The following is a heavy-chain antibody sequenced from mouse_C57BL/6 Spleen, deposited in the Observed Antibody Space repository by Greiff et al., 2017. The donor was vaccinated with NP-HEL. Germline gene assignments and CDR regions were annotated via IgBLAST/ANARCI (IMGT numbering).Heavy chain of an antibody. CDR3: ASTTGGTAWFAY. Sequence: VQLQQSGPELVKPGASVKMSCKASGYTFTDYKMPWVKQSHGKSLEWIGYINPNNGGTSYNQKFKGKATLTVNKSSSTAYMELRSLTSEDSAVYYCASTTGGTAWFAYWGQGTLVTVSA. CDR1: GYTFTDYK. V-gene: IGHV1-22*01. J-gene: IGHJ3*01. D-gene: IGHD2-12*01. CDR2: INPNNGGT.